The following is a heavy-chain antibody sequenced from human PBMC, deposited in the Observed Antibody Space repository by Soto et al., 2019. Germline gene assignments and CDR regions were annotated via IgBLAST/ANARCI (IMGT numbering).Heavy chain of an antibody. Sequence: QVQLQESGPGLVKPSETLSLTCTVSGGSVSSGNSYWSWIRQPPGKGLEWIGCIYYSGSTNYNPSLKSRVTISVDTSKNQFSLKLTSVSAADTAVYYGARGGVVAAPLDNWGQGTLVTVSS. CDR1: GGSVSSGNSY. J-gene: IGHJ4*02. D-gene: IGHD2-15*01. V-gene: IGHV4-61*01. CDR2: IYYSGST. CDR3: ARGGVVAAPLDN.